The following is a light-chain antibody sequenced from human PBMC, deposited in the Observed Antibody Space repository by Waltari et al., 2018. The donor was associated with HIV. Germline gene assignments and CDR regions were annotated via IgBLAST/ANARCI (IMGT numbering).Light chain of an antibody. V-gene: IGKV4-1*01. J-gene: IGKJ4*01. CDR3: QQYYSLGPT. Sequence: DIVMIQSPNSLVVSLGERATIICRYSRTLLFSSDNRICLAWYQPKPGQSPTLIIYWASTRASGVPDRFSGSGSGTNFSLTISTLQTDDVALYYCQQYYSLGPTFGGGTKVEIK. CDR1: RTLLFSSDNRIC. CDR2: WAS.